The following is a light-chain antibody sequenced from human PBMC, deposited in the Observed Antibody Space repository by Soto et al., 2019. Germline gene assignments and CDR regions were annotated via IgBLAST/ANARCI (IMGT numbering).Light chain of an antibody. CDR1: NLERKS. CDR3: QVWDTSSDHVI. J-gene: IGLJ2*01. CDR2: DVN. V-gene: IGLV3-21*02. Sequence: SSELTQAPSVSVAPGQTARIACGGHNLERKSVHWYQQKAGQAPVVVVYDVNDWPSGIPDRFSGSNSGNTATLTISRVEGGDEADYYCQVWDTSSDHVIFGGGTKLTVL.